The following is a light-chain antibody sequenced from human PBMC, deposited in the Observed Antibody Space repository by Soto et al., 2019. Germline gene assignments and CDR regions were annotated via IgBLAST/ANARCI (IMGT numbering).Light chain of an antibody. Sequence: EIVMTQSPATLSLSPGERATLSCRASQSVSSSYLAWYQQKPGQAPRLLIYGASTRATGTPDRFSGSGSGTDFTLTISRLEPEDFAVYYCQQYGSPPITFGQGTKVDIK. CDR1: QSVSSSY. V-gene: IGKV3-20*01. CDR2: GAS. J-gene: IGKJ1*01. CDR3: QQYGSPPIT.